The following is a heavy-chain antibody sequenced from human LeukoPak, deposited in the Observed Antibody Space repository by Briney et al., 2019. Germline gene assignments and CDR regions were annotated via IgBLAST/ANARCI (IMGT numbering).Heavy chain of an antibody. CDR1: GFTLSSYS. Sequence: GGALRLSCGSCGFTLSSYSMNWVRQAPGKGLEWVSSISSSSSYIYYADSVKGRFTISRDNAKNSLYLQMNSLRAEDTAVYYCAREQYYYDSSGSLDYWGQGTLVTVSS. V-gene: IGHV3-21*01. CDR2: ISSSSSYI. CDR3: AREQYYYDSSGSLDY. J-gene: IGHJ4*02. D-gene: IGHD3-22*01.